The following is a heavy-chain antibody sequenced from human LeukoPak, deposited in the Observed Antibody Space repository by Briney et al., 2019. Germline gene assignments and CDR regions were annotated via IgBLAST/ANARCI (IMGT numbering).Heavy chain of an antibody. CDR2: INPNSGGT. Sequence: ASVRVSCKASGYTFTGYYMHWVRQAPGQGLEWMGRINPNSGGTNYAQKFQGRVTMTRDTSISTAYMELSRLRSDDTAVYYCASPGVTMVRGVIASPWGQGTLVTVSS. V-gene: IGHV1-2*06. CDR3: ASPGVTMVRGVIASP. J-gene: IGHJ5*02. CDR1: GYTFTGYY. D-gene: IGHD3-10*01.